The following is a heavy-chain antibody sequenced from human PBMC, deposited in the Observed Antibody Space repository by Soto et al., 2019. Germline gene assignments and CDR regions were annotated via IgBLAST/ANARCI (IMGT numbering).Heavy chain of an antibody. CDR2: IIPLFGRG. D-gene: IGHD3-22*01. J-gene: IGHJ4*02. CDR3: ARGPDSGDYYYFY. CDR1: GGTFSNSG. V-gene: IGHV1-69*13. Sequence: WASVKVSCKASGGTFSNSGISWVRQAPGQGLEWMGGIIPLFGRGHYAQKFQGRVTITADESTSTAYMELSSLRFEDTAVYYCARGPDSGDYYYFYWGQGTLVTVSS.